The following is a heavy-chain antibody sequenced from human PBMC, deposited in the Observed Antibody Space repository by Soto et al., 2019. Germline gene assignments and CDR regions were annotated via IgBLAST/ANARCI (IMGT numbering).Heavy chain of an antibody. J-gene: IGHJ5*02. V-gene: IGHV1-8*01. CDR3: ARDSSSNGYNWFDP. CDR2: MIPIIGNT. Sequence: ASVKVSCKASGYTFTSYDINWVRQATGQGLEWMGWMIPIIGNTGYAQKFQGRVTITADKSTSTAYMELSSLRSEDTAVYYCARDSSSNGYNWFDPWGQGTLVTVSS. CDR1: GYTFTSYD. D-gene: IGHD6-6*01.